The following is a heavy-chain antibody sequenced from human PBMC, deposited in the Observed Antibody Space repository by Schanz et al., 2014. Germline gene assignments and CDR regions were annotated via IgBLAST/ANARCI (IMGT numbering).Heavy chain of an antibody. CDR3: AKDIAPLAARPGYGMDV. D-gene: IGHD6-13*01. J-gene: IGHJ6*02. CDR1: GFTFSSYL. V-gene: IGHV3-23*04. Sequence: EVQLVESGGGLVQPGGSLTLSCAASGFTFSSYLMSWVRQAPGKGLEWVSGISSSGSTYYADSVKGRFTISRDNSKNTLYLQMNSLRAEDTAVYYCAKDIAPLAARPGYGMDVWGQGTTVTVSS. CDR2: ISSSGST.